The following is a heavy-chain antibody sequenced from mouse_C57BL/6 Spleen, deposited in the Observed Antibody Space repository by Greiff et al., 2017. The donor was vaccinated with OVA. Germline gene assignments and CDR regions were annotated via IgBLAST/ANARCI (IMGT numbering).Heavy chain of an antibody. CDR3: AREAVVPGAMDY. V-gene: IGHV1-52*01. CDR1: GYTFTSYW. D-gene: IGHD1-1*01. Sequence: QVQLQQPGAELVRPGSSVKLSCKASGYTFTSYWMHWVKQRPIQSLEWIGNIDPSDSETHYNQKFKDKATLTVDKSSSTAYMQLSSLTSEDSAVYYCAREAVVPGAMDYWGQGTSVTVSS. CDR2: IDPSDSET. J-gene: IGHJ4*01.